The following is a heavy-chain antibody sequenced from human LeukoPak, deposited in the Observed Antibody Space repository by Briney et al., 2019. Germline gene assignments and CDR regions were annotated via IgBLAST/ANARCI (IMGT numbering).Heavy chain of an antibody. J-gene: IGHJ4*02. V-gene: IGHV4-59*01. CDR3: ATGPSSHPYYDILTGPFDY. CDR1: GGSISSFY. CDR2: IYYSGWT. D-gene: IGHD3-9*01. Sequence: SETLSLTCTVSGGSISSFYWSWIRQPPGKGLEGIGYIYYSGWTNYNPSLKGRVTISLGESKNHFSLAHASFAAAGTAVYYCATGPSSHPYYDILTGPFDYWGQGTLVTVSS.